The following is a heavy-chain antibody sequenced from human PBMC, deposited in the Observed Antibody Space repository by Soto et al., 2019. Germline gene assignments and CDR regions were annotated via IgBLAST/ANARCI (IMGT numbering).Heavy chain of an antibody. V-gene: IGHV3-33*01. J-gene: IGHJ4*02. CDR1: GFTFSSYG. D-gene: IGHD6-19*01. Sequence: QVQLVESGGGVVPPGRSLRLSCAASGFTFSSYGMHWVRQAPGKGLEGMAVIWYDGSNKYYADSVKGRFTISRYNSKNTLYLQMNSLRAEDTAVYYCARDQGGGWYYFDYWVQRTLVTVSS. CDR2: IWYDGSNK. CDR3: ARDQGGGWYYFDY.